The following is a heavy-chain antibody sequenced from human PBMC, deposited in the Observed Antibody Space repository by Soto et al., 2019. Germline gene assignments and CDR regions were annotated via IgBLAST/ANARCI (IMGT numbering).Heavy chain of an antibody. D-gene: IGHD6-13*01. CDR3: ARDLSSSWYNVA. V-gene: IGHV3-7*04. CDR1: GFTFSSYW. Sequence: EVQLVESGGGLVQPGGSLRLSCAASGFTFSSYWMSWVRQAPGKGLEWVANIKQDGSEKYYVDSVKGRFTISRDNAKNPLDLQMNSLRAEDTAVYYCARDLSSSWYNVAWGQGTLVTVSS. CDR2: IKQDGSEK. J-gene: IGHJ5*02.